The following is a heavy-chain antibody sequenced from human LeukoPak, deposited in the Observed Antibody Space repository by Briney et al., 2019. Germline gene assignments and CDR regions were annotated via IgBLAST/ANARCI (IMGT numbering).Heavy chain of an antibody. J-gene: IGHJ4*02. Sequence: PGGSLRLSCVASGFTFSSYSINWVRQAPGKGLEWVSYISSSSSSIYYAASVKGRFTISRDNAKNSLYLQMNSLRDDDTALYYCARDSAFRGGYCEYWGQGTLVTVSS. CDR1: GFTFSSYS. CDR2: ISSSSSSI. D-gene: IGHD3-3*01. V-gene: IGHV3-48*02. CDR3: ARDSAFRGGYCEY.